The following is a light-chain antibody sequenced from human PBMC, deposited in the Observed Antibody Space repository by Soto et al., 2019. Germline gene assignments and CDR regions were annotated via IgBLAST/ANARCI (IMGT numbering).Light chain of an antibody. V-gene: IGKV1-33*01. CDR2: DAS. CDR3: QQYDNLPFT. J-gene: IGKJ3*01. Sequence: DIQMTQSPSSLSASVGDRVTITCQASQDISNYLNWYQQKAGKAPKLLIYDASNLETGVPSRFSGSGSRTDFIFPISSLQPEDIATYYCQQYDNLPFTFGPGTKVDIK. CDR1: QDISNY.